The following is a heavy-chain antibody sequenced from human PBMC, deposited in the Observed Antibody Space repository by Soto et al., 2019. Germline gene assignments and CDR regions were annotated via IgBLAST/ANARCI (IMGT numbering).Heavy chain of an antibody. Sequence: GESLKISCKGSGYSFTSYWIGWVRQMPGKGLEWMGIIYPGDADTRYSPSFQGQVTTSADKSISTAYLQWSSLKASDTAMYYCARNGIAARPHYYYYYGMDVWGQGTTVTVSS. CDR1: GYSFTSYW. V-gene: IGHV5-51*01. D-gene: IGHD6-6*01. J-gene: IGHJ6*02. CDR3: ARNGIAARPHYYYYYGMDV. CDR2: IYPGDADT.